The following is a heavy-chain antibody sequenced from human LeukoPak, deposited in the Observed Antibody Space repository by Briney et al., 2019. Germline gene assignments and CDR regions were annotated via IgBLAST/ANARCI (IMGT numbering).Heavy chain of an antibody. D-gene: IGHD5-18*01. CDR2: IKQDGSEK. J-gene: IGHJ4*02. CDR1: GFTFSSYW. V-gene: IGHV3-7*01. Sequence: PGGSLRLSCAASGFTFSSYWMSWVRQAPGKGLEWVANIKQDGSEKYYVDSVKGRFTISRDNAKNSLYLQMNSLRAEDTAVYYCARDPGCSYGWGYFDYWGQGTLVTVSS. CDR3: ARDPGCSYGWGYFDY.